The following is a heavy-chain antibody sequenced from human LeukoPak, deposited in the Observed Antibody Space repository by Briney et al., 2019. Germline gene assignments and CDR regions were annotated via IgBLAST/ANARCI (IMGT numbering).Heavy chain of an antibody. D-gene: IGHD1-26*01. J-gene: IGHJ4*02. V-gene: IGHV1-2*02. CDR2: INPNSGGT. Sequence: ASVKVSCKASGYTFTGYYMHWVRQAPGQGLEWMGWINPNSGGTTYAQKFQGRVTMTRDTSISTAYMELSRLRSDDTAVYYCARDHVGATTDYWGQGTLVTVSS. CDR1: GYTFTGYY. CDR3: ARDHVGATTDY.